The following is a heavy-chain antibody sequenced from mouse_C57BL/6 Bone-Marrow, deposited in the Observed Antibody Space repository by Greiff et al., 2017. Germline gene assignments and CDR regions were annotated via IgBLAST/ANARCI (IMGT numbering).Heavy chain of an antibody. V-gene: IGHV1-52*01. J-gene: IGHJ3*01. D-gene: IGHD1-1*01. CDR3: ARDYGDIDEFAY. CDR1: GYTFTSYW. Sequence: QVQLKQPGAELVRPGSSVKLSCKASGYTFTSYWMHWVKQRPIQGLEWIGNIDPSDSETHYNQKLKDKATLTVDKSSSTDYMQLSSLTFKDSAVYYWARDYGDIDEFAYWGQGNLVTVSA. CDR2: IDPSDSET.